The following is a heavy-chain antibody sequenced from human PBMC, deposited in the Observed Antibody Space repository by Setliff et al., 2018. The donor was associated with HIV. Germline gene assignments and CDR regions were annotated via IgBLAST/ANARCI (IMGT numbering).Heavy chain of an antibody. J-gene: IGHJ3*02. V-gene: IGHV1-69*08. CDR2: IIPIFGTP. CDR3: ARSVWAVVVPTDPAVDAFAI. CDR1: GGTFSTYT. Sequence: GASVKVSCKTSGGTFSTYTIAWVRQAPGQGLEWMGRIIPIFGTPNYAQKFQGRVTITADKSTSTVYLDLRSLTSEDTAMYYCARSVWAVVVPTDPAVDAFAIWGQGTMVT. D-gene: IGHD2-2*01.